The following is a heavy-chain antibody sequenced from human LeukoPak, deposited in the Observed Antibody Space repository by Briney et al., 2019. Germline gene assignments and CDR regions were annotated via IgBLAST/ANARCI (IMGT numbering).Heavy chain of an antibody. CDR1: GGSLSSSSYY. CDR2: IYYSGST. D-gene: IGHD3-22*01. CDR3: AGDLHSSGYFDY. Sequence: PSETLSLTCTVSGGSLSSSSYYWGWVRQPPGRGLEWIGSIYYSGSTYYNPSLKSRVTISVDTSKNQFSLKLSSVTAADTAVYYCAGDLHSSGYFDYWGQGTLVTVSS. V-gene: IGHV4-39*01. J-gene: IGHJ4*02.